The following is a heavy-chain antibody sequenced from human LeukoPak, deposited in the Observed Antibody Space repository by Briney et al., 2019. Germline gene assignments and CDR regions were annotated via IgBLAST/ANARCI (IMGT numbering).Heavy chain of an antibody. CDR3: AHGTVYQLDY. CDR1: GFSFRSDG. V-gene: IGHV3-23*01. Sequence: GGSLRLSCAASGFSFRSDGMSWVRQAPGKGLEWVSGILGGAGSTYYADSVKGRFTISRDNSKNTLYLQMNSLRAEDTAVYYCAHGTVYQLDYWGQGTLVTVSS. CDR2: ILGGAGST. D-gene: IGHD2-2*01. J-gene: IGHJ4*02.